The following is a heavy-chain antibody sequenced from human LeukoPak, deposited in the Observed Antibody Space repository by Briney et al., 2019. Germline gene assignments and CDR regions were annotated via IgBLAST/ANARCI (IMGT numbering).Heavy chain of an antibody. Sequence: ASVKVSCKASGYTFTGYYLHWVRQATGQGLEWMGWMNPNSGNTGYAQKFQGRVTMTRNTSISTAYMELSSLRSEDTAVYYCARSSSSNYYYGMDVWGQGATVTVSS. CDR3: ARSSSSNYYYGMDV. CDR1: GYTFTGYY. J-gene: IGHJ6*02. D-gene: IGHD6-6*01. V-gene: IGHV1-8*02. CDR2: MNPNSGNT.